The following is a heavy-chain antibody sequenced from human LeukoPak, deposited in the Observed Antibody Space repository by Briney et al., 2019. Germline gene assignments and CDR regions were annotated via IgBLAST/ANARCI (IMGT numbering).Heavy chain of an antibody. CDR1: GFTFSSYS. Sequence: GGSLRLSCAASGFTFSSYSMNWVRQAPGKGLEWLSYISSSGSTTYYADSVRGRFTISRDNAKNSLYLQMNSLRSEDTAVYYCARKRSGGSWPYYFDYWGQGTLVTVSS. CDR3: ARKRSGGSWPYYFDY. V-gene: IGHV3-48*04. D-gene: IGHD2-15*01. J-gene: IGHJ4*02. CDR2: ISSSGSTT.